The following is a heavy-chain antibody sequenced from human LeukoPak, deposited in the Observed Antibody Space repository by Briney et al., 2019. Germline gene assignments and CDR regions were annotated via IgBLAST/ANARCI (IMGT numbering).Heavy chain of an antibody. D-gene: IGHD3-16*01. CDR2: IYYRWST. J-gene: IGHJ5*02. V-gene: IGHV4-59*02. Sequence: SDTLSLTCTVSVASVSSYYWSWIRQPPGKGLEWIGFIYYRWSTSHNPSLMSRVNISVDTFKNQFSLKLSSVTAADTAVYYCARGGRNWFDPWGQGTLVTVSS. CDR1: VASVSSYY. CDR3: ARGGRNWFDP.